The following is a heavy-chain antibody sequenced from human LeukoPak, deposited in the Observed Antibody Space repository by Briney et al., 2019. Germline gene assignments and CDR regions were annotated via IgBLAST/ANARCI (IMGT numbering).Heavy chain of an antibody. V-gene: IGHV3-23*01. D-gene: IGHD3-10*01. CDR1: GFTFSSYA. CDR2: ISHTGSDT. Sequence: GGSLRLSCAASGFTFSSYAMSWVRQAPGKGLEWVSAISHTGSDTYYADSVKDRFSISRDNSKNTLYLQMNSLRAEDTALYYCAKRFYGSGSFYGGWGRGTLVTVSS. J-gene: IGHJ4*02. CDR3: AKRFYGSGSFYGG.